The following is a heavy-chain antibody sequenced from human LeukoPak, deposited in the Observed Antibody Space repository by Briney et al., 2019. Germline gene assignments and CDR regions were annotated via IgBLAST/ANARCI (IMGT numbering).Heavy chain of an antibody. CDR1: GFTFSSYE. J-gene: IGHJ3*02. D-gene: IGHD3-22*01. CDR2: ISGSGGST. Sequence: PGGSLRLSCAASGFTFSSYEMNWVRQAPGKGLEWVSAISGSGGSTYYADSVKGRFTISRDNSKNTLYLQMNSLRAEDTAVYYCAKGGVTYYYDSSGQFDAFDIWGQGTMVTVSS. V-gene: IGHV3-23*01. CDR3: AKGGVTYYYDSSGQFDAFDI.